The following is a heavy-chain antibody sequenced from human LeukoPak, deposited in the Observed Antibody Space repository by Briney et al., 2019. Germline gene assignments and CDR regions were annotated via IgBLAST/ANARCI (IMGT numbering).Heavy chain of an antibody. Sequence: GGSLRLSCAASGLTFSSYSMNWVRQAPGKGLEWVSYISSSGSTIYYADSVKGRFTISRDNAKNSLYLQMNSLRAENTAVYYCASDCYGSGSYYNPGSFDIWGQGTMVTVSS. D-gene: IGHD3-10*01. CDR3: ASDCYGSGSYYNPGSFDI. J-gene: IGHJ3*02. CDR2: ISSSGSTI. CDR1: GLTFSSYS. V-gene: IGHV3-48*04.